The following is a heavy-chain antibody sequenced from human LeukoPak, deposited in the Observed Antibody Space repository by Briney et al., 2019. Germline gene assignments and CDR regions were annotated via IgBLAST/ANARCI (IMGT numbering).Heavy chain of an antibody. D-gene: IGHD3-22*01. CDR2: ITGSGGGT. CDR3: AKDVSYYYDSSDY. V-gene: IGHV3-23*01. CDR1: GFTFSSYA. J-gene: IGHJ4*02. Sequence: PGGSLRLSCAASGFTFSSYAMTWVRQAPGKGLEWVSGITGSGGGTYYADSVKGRFTVSRDNFKNTLYLQMSSLRAEDTAVYYCAKDVSYYYDSSDYWGQGTLVTVPS.